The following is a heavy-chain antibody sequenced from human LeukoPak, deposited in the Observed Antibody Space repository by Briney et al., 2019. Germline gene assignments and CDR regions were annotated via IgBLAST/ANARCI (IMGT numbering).Heavy chain of an antibody. CDR2: ISNIGDII. D-gene: IGHD3-22*01. CDR1: GFTFSNYE. V-gene: IGHV3-48*03. CDR3: ARGGDYYDSSGYLNAFDI. J-gene: IGHJ3*02. Sequence: PGGSLRLSCAASGFTFSNYEMNWVRQAPGKGLEWISHISNIGDIIHYADSVEGRFTISRDNAKNSLYLQMNSLRAEDTALYYCARGGDYYDSSGYLNAFDIWGQGTMVTVSS.